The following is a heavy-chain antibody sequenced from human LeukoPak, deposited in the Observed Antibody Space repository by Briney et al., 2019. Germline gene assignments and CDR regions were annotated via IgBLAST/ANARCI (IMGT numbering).Heavy chain of an antibody. D-gene: IGHD3-22*01. Sequence: GGSLRPSCAASGLTFSSYSMNWVRQAPGKGLEWVSSISSSSSYIYYADSVKGRFTISRDNAKNSLYLQMNSLRAEDTAVYYCVRSPYDSSGYYSWWGQGTLVTVSS. CDR1: GLTFSSYS. CDR2: ISSSSSYI. V-gene: IGHV3-21*01. CDR3: VRSPYDSSGYYSW. J-gene: IGHJ4*02.